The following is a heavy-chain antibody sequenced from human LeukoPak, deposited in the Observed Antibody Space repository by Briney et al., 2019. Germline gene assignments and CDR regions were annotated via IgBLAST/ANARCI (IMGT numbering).Heavy chain of an antibody. D-gene: IGHD4-17*01. CDR1: GFTFSSYG. V-gene: IGHV3-33*01. CDR3: ARGENDYGDYFDY. CDR2: IWYDGSNK. J-gene: IGHJ4*02. Sequence: PGRSLRLSCAASGFTFSSYGMHWVRQAPGKGLEWVAVIWYDGSNKYYADSVKGRFTIARDNSKNTLYLPMNSLSAADTAVYYCARGENDYGDYFDYWGQGTLVTVSS.